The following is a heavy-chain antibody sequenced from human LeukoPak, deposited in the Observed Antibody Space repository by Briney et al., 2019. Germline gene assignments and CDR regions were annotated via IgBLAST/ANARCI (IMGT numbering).Heavy chain of an antibody. CDR1: GGSFSGYY. V-gene: IGHV4-34*01. CDR2: IYYSGST. CDR3: ARHIGSGATIEDY. D-gene: IGHD5-12*01. J-gene: IGHJ4*02. Sequence: SETLSLTCAVYGGSFSGYYWSWIRQPPGKGLEWIGSIYYSGSTYYNPSLKSRVTISVDTSKNQFSLKLSSVTAADTAVYYCARHIGSGATIEDYWGQGTLVTVSS.